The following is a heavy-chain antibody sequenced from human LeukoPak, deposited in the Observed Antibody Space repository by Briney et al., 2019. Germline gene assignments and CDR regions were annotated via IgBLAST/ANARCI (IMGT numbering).Heavy chain of an antibody. CDR2: IYYTGST. CDR1: GGSINTYY. CDR3: ARAPYYDIWSGYSDNYFDP. Sequence: PSETLSLTCSVSGGSINTYYWSWIRQPPGKGLEWLGYIYYTGSTKYNPSLKSRVTISVDTSKNQFSLRLNSVTTADTAVYYCARAPYYDIWSGYSDNYFDPRGQGTLVTVSS. V-gene: IGHV4-59*01. J-gene: IGHJ5*02. D-gene: IGHD3-3*01.